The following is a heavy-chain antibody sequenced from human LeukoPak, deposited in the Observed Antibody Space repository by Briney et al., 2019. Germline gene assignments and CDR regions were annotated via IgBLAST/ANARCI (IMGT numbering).Heavy chain of an antibody. CDR2: INPNSGGT. Sequence: ASVKVSCKASGYTFTGYYMHWVRQAPGQGLEWMGWINPNSGGTNYAQKFQGRVTMTRDTSISTAYMELSRLRSDDTAVYYCARGGRTYYDFWSGYYYYYYMDVWGKGTTVTVSS. CDR3: ARGGRTYYDFWSGYYYYYYMDV. CDR1: GYTFTGYY. J-gene: IGHJ6*03. D-gene: IGHD3-3*01. V-gene: IGHV1-2*02.